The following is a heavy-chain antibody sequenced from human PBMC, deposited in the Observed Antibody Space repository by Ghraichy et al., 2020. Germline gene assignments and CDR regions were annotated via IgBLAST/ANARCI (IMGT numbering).Heavy chain of an antibody. CDR3: AKDSARNVDIVATTIDY. Sequence: GESLNISCAASGFTFSSYAMSWVRQAPGKGLEWVSAISGSGGSTYYADSVKGRFTISRDNSKNTLYLQMNSLRAEDTAVYYCAKDSARNVDIVATTIDYWGQGTLVTVSS. J-gene: IGHJ4*02. D-gene: IGHD5-12*01. CDR1: GFTFSSYA. CDR2: ISGSGGST. V-gene: IGHV3-23*01.